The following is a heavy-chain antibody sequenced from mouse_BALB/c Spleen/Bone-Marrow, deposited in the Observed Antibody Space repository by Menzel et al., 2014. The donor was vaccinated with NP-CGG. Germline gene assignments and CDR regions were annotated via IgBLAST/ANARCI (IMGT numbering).Heavy chain of an antibody. D-gene: IGHD4-1*01. CDR1: GYTFTSYT. CDR3: AREARTGAWFTY. CDR2: INPSSGYT. J-gene: IGHJ3*01. Sequence: VQLQESGAEPARPGASVKMSCEASGYTFTSYTIQWVKQRPGQGLEWIGYINPSSGYTDYNQKFKDKTTLTADKSSNTAYMQLTSLTSEDSAVYSCAREARTGAWFTYWGQGTLDTVSA. V-gene: IGHV1-4*02.